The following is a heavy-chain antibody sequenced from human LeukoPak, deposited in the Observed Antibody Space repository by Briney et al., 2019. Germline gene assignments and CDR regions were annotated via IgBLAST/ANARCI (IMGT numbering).Heavy chain of an antibody. D-gene: IGHD6-19*01. CDR1: GFTFRTNW. CDR2: IKQDGNDK. V-gene: IGHV3-7*01. CDR3: ARLPAPSGWFYFDP. Sequence: GGSLRLSFPASGFTFRTNWRSWVRQAQGKGLEWVANIKQDGNDKYYVDSVKGRFTISRDNAKSSLYLQMNSLRAEDTAVYYCARLPAPSGWFYFDPWGQGTLVTVSS. J-gene: IGHJ5*02.